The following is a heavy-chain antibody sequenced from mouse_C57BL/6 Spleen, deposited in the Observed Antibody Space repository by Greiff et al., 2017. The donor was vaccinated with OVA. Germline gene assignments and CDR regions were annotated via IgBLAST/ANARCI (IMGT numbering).Heavy chain of an antibody. D-gene: IGHD1-1*01. CDR3: ATIYYGSSYVLYWYFDV. CDR2: INPNSGST. CDR1: GYTFTSYW. J-gene: IGHJ1*03. V-gene: IGHV1-64*01. Sequence: QVQLQQPGAELVKPGASVKLSCKASGYTFTSYWMHWVKQRPGQGLEWIGMINPNSGSTNYNEKFKSKATLTVDKSSSTAYMQLSRLTSEDSAVXDCATIYYGSSYVLYWYFDVWGTGTTVTVSS.